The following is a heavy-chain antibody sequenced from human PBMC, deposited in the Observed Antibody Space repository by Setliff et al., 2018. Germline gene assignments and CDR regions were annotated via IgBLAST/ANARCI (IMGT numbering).Heavy chain of an antibody. CDR2: IYHSGSA. D-gene: IGHD1-26*01. V-gene: IGHV4-30-4*08. J-gene: IGHJ3*01. CDR1: GDSISSGDYF. CDR3: AREVGTSTSSDAFDV. Sequence: TMSLTCTVSGDSISSGDYFWSWIRQPLGKGLEWIAYIYHSGSAYYNPSLKSRVTMSVDTSKNQFSLHLTSVTAADTAVYYCAREVGTSTSSDAFDVWGQGMRVTVSS.